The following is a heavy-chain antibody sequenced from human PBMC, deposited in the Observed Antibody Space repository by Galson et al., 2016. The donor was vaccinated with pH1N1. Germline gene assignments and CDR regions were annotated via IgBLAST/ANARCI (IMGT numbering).Heavy chain of an antibody. CDR3: ARALGAAESY. V-gene: IGHV3-7*01. Sequence: SLRLSCAASGFTFSSYWMTWVRQAPGKGLEWVANMNQDGSEKYYVDSVKGRFTISRDNAKNSVYLQMNSLRAEDTALYYCARALGAAESYWGQGTLVTVSS. D-gene: IGHD6-13*01. J-gene: IGHJ4*02. CDR1: GFTFSSYW. CDR2: MNQDGSEK.